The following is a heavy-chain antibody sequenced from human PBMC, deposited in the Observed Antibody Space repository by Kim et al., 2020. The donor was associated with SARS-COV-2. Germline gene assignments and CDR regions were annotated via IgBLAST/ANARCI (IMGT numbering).Heavy chain of an antibody. D-gene: IGHD3-9*01. Sequence: SETLSLTCAVYGGSFSGYYWSWIRQPPGKGLEWIGEINHSGSTNYNPSLKSRVTISVDTSKNQFSLKLSSVTAADTAVYYCARGQYLARKFDYWGQGTLVTVSS. CDR2: INHSGST. CDR1: GGSFSGYY. J-gene: IGHJ4*02. V-gene: IGHV4-34*01. CDR3: ARGQYLARKFDY.